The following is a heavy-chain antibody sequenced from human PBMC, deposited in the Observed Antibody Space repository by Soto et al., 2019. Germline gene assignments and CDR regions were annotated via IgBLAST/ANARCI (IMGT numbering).Heavy chain of an antibody. CDR3: ARGGEIRYFDWLLSYYYYGMDV. Sequence: SVKVSCKASGGTFSSYAISWVRQAPGQGLEWMGGIIPIFGTANYAQKFQGRVTITADESTSTAYMELSSLRSEDTAVYYCARGGEIRYFDWLLSYYYYGMDVWGQGTTVTVSS. CDR2: IIPIFGTA. V-gene: IGHV1-69*13. D-gene: IGHD3-9*01. J-gene: IGHJ6*02. CDR1: GGTFSSYA.